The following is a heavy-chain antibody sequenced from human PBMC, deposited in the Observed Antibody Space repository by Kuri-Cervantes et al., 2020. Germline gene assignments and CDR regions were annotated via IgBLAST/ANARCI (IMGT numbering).Heavy chain of an antibody. J-gene: IGHJ4*02. V-gene: IGHV3-30*03. CDR3: ATQRRGTTT. D-gene: IGHD1-1*01. CDR2: ISYDGSNK. CDR1: GFTFSSYG. Sequence: GGSLRLSCAASGFTFSSYGMHWVRQAPGKGLEWVAVISYDGSNKYYADSVKGRFTISRDNSKNTLYLQMNSLRAEDMAVYYCATQRRGTTTWGQGTLVTVSS.